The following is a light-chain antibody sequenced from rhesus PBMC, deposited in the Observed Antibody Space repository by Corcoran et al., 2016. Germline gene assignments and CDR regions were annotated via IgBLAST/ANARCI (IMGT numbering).Light chain of an antibody. CDR3: QQYNNSPFT. Sequence: DIQMTQSPSSLSASVGDRVTITCRASQGINNYLSWYQQKPGKAPTPLIYYASSLETGVPSRFSGSRSGTDYTLTITRLQPEDIATYYCQQYNNSPFTFGPGTKLDIK. V-gene: IGKV1-66*01. J-gene: IGKJ3*01. CDR1: QGINNY. CDR2: YAS.